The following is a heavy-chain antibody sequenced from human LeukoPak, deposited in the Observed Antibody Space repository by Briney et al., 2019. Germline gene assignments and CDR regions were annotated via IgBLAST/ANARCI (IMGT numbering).Heavy chain of an antibody. J-gene: IGHJ4*02. D-gene: IGHD6-13*01. CDR2: ISGSGGST. CDR1: GFTFSSYG. CDR3: AKESSIAAAGRDY. V-gene: IGHV3-23*01. Sequence: PGGTLRLSCAASGFTFSSYGMSWVRQAPGEGREWVSAISGSGGSTYYADSVKGRFTISRDNSKNTMYLQVNSLRAKGTAVSFCAKESSIAAAGRDYWGQGTLVTVSS.